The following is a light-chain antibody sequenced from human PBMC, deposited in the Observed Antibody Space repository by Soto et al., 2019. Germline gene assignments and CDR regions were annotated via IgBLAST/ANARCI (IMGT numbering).Light chain of an antibody. V-gene: IGKV3-20*01. CDR3: QQYGSSQYT. CDR2: GAS. CDR1: QSVNNNY. Sequence: EIVLTQSPGTLSLSPGERATLSCRASQSVNNNYLAWYQQKPGQAPRLLIYGASSRATGIPDRFSGSGSGTDSTLTISKLEPEDFAVYYSQQYGSSQYTCGQGTKTEIK. J-gene: IGKJ2*01.